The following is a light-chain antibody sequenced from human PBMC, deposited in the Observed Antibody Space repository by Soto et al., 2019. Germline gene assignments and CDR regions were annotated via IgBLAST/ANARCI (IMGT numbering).Light chain of an antibody. J-gene: IGKJ5*01. CDR2: GSS. CDR1: ETISTN. Sequence: EIVLTHSPATLSVSPCERATLSFSATETISTNLAWFQRKPGQPPRLLIYGSSTRATGVPDRFSGSGSGTDFTLTISSLEPEDFAVYYCQQRNDWRRGTFGQGTRLEI. CDR3: QQRNDWRRGT. V-gene: IGKV3-15*01.